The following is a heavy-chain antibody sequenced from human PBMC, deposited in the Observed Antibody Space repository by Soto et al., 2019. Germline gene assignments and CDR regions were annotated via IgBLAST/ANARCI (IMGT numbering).Heavy chain of an antibody. CDR2: ISSSSYI. Sequence: GGSLRLSCAASGFTFSRYSMNWVRQAPGKGLEWVSSISSSSYIYYADSVKGRFTISRDNAKNSLYLQMNSLRAEDTAVYYCARDSYDDILTGYYAQTYGMDVWGQGTTVTVSS. J-gene: IGHJ6*02. D-gene: IGHD3-9*01. V-gene: IGHV3-21*01. CDR3: ARDSYDDILTGYYAQTYGMDV. CDR1: GFTFSRYS.